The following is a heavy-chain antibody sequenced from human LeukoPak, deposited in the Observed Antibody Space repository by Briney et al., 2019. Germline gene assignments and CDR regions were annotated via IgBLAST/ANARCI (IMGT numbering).Heavy chain of an antibody. CDR3: ARYCSGGCYSGVDY. CDR2: ILHDEN. J-gene: IGHJ4*02. D-gene: IGHD2-15*01. CDR1: GFTFSSFG. Sequence: GGSLRLSCAASGFTFSSFGMHWVRQAPGRGLEWVALILHDENHYADSVEGRFTISRDNSKNTLYLQMDTLRAEDTAVYYCARYCSGGCYSGVDYWGQGTLVTVPS. V-gene: IGHV3-33*05.